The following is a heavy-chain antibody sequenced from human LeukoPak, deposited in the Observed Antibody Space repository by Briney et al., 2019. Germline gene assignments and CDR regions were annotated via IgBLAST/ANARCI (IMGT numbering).Heavy chain of an antibody. CDR3: ARRGTPYYYYQMDV. Sequence: PSETLSLTCTVCGGSMNTYYGSWIRQSPGTGLEFIGYIYSSGSTDYNPSLKSRVVISIDTSKSQFSLKMNSVTAADTAVYYCARRGTPYYYYQMDVWGKGTTVTVSS. V-gene: IGHV4-59*08. J-gene: IGHJ6*03. CDR2: IYSSGST. CDR1: GGSMNTYY. D-gene: IGHD3-16*01.